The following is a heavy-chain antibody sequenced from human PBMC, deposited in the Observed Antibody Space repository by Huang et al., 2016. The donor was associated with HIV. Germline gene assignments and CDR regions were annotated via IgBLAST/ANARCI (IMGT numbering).Heavy chain of an antibody. D-gene: IGHD6-19*01. CDR1: GFAFSCYG. CDR3: AYQQWLVGGLNH. V-gene: IGHV3-21*02. CDR2: IGSDSSYI. J-gene: IGHJ5*02. Sequence: EVELVESGGGLVKPGGSLRLSCAASGFAFSCYGMNWVRQAPGKGLEWVAVIGSDSSYIYYADSGKVRVTISRDKAKSSIYRQLDSLRAEDTAVYYCAYQQWLVGGLNHWGQGTLVVVSS.